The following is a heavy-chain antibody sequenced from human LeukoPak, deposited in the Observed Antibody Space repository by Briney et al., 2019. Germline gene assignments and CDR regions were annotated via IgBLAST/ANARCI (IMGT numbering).Heavy chain of an antibody. CDR2: ISSNGGST. J-gene: IGHJ4*02. CDR1: GFTFSSYA. Sequence: GGSLRLSCAASGFTFSSYAMHWVRQAPGKGLEYVSAISSNGGSTYYANSVKGRFTISRDNSKNTLYLQMGSLRAEDTAVYYCAKELSAGYCSGGSCYYFDYWGQGTLVTVSS. CDR3: AKELSAGYCSGGSCYYFDY. D-gene: IGHD2-15*01. V-gene: IGHV3-64*01.